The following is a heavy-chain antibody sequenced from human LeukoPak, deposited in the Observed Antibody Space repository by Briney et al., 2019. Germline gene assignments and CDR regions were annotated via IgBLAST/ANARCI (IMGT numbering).Heavy chain of an antibody. Sequence: SETLSLTCTVSGGSISSYYWSWIRQPPGKGLEWIGYIYYSGSTNYSPSLKSRVTIAVDTSKNQFSLKLGSLTGADQAVYYCARRAWPRGNYKGGYWFDPWGQGTLVTVSS. V-gene: IGHV4-59*08. CDR2: IYYSGST. CDR3: ARRAWPRGNYKGGYWFDP. J-gene: IGHJ5*02. CDR1: GGSISSYY. D-gene: IGHD3-10*01.